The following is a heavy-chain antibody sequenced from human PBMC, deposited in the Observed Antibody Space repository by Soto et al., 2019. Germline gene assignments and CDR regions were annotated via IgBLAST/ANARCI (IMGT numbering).Heavy chain of an antibody. CDR1: GGSISSGGYF. J-gene: IGHJ4*02. CDR3: ARHSSGWTNFDY. D-gene: IGHD6-19*01. CDR2: IYHSGST. V-gene: IGHV4-30-2*02. Sequence: LSLTCVVSGGSISSGGYFWSWIRQPPGKGLEWIGYIYHSGSTYYNPSLKSRVTISVDTSKNQFSLKLSSVTAADTAVYYCARHSSGWTNFDYWGQGTLVTVSS.